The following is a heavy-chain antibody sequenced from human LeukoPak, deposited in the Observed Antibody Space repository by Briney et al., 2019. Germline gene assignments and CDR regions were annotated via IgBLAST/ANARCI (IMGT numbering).Heavy chain of an antibody. CDR2: IRYDGSNK. V-gene: IGHV3-30*02. D-gene: IGHD1-7*01. CDR1: GFTFSSYG. J-gene: IGHJ1*01. Sequence: GGSLRLSCAASGFTFSSYGMHWVRQAPGKGLEWVAFIRYDGSNKYYADSVKGRFTISRDNSKNTLYLQMNSLRAEDTAVYYCAKDRLELPHWYFQHWGQGTLVTVSS. CDR3: AKDRLELPHWYFQH.